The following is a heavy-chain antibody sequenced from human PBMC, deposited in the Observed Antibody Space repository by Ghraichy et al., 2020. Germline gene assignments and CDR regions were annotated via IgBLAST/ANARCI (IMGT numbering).Heavy chain of an antibody. Sequence: SGPTLVKPTQTLTLTCTFSGFSLSTSGVGVGWIRQPPGKALEWLALIFWDGDERYSPSLKSRLTITKDTSRNQVVLTMTNMDPVDTATYYCARAGWNYAPEYHFDYWGQGTLVTVSS. D-gene: IGHD1-7*01. CDR3: ARAGWNYAPEYHFDY. CDR2: IFWDGDE. V-gene: IGHV2-5*02. J-gene: IGHJ4*02. CDR1: GFSLSTSGVG.